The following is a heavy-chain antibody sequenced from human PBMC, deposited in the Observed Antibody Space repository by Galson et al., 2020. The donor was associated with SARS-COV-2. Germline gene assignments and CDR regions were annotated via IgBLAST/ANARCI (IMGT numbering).Heavy chain of an antibody. V-gene: IGHV3-74*01. CDR3: ARDRPPYCGGENCYPSACDY. Sequence: AGSLKISCAASGFTFGNYWMHWVRQVPGKGLVCVARINPEGSRTNYADSVKGRFTISRDNAKNTLYLQMNSLRAEDTAVYFCARDRPPYCGGENCYPSACDYWGQGTLVTVSS. CDR2: INPEGSRT. CDR1: GFTFGNYW. D-gene: IGHD2-21*01. J-gene: IGHJ4*02.